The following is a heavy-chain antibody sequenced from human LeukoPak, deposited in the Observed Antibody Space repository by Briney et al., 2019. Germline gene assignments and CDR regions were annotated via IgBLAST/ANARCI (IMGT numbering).Heavy chain of an antibody. Sequence: PGGSLRLSCAASGFTFSTYWMHWVRRAPGKGLVWISRINNDGSTTVYEDSVKGRFTIARDNARDTLFLQMDSLRADDTAVYYWARGILGPDDFWGQGTLVTVSS. CDR1: GFTFSTYW. CDR3: ARGILGPDDF. CDR2: INNDGSTT. V-gene: IGHV3-74*01. D-gene: IGHD2/OR15-2a*01. J-gene: IGHJ4*02.